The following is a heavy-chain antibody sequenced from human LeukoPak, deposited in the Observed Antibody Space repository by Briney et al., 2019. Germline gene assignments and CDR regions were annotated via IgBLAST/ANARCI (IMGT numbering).Heavy chain of an antibody. CDR2: IYSDGITT. J-gene: IGHJ4*02. CDR3: LRTRYSSSSGDY. D-gene: IGHD6-6*01. V-gene: IGHV3-74*01. CDR1: GFTFSSYW. Sequence: GGSLRLSCAASGFTFSSYWMHWVRQAPGKGLVWVARIYSDGITTSYADSVKGRFTISRDNAKNTLYLQLNSLTAEDTAVYYCLRTRYSSSSGDYWGQGTLVTVFS.